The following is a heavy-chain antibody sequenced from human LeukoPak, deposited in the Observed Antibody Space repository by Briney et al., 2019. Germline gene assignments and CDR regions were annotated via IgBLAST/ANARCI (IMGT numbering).Heavy chain of an antibody. D-gene: IGHD5-12*01. Sequence: SETLSLTCTVSGDSISSSNHYWTWIRQLPGKGLEWIGYIYYSGTTYYNPSLESRVTILVDTSRNQFSLRLSSVTAADTAVYYCARDYSGYDFLDYWGRGTLVTVSS. CDR2: IYYSGTT. J-gene: IGHJ4*02. CDR1: GDSISSSNHY. CDR3: ARDYSGYDFLDY. V-gene: IGHV4-31*03.